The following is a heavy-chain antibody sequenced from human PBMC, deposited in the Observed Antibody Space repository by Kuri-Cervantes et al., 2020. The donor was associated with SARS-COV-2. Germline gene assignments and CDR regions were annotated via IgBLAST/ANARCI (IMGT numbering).Heavy chain of an antibody. J-gene: IGHJ2*01. CDR2: SDPEDGET. CDR3: ATAYRGYDYWYLDL. V-gene: IGHV1-24*01. Sequence: AAAKVFCKVSGYTLTEFSMHWVRQATGKGLEWMGGSDPEDGETIYAQKFQGRVTMTEDTSTDTAYMELSSLRSEDTAVYYYATAYRGYDYWYLDLWGRGTLVTVSS. D-gene: IGHD5-12*01. CDR1: GYTLTEFS.